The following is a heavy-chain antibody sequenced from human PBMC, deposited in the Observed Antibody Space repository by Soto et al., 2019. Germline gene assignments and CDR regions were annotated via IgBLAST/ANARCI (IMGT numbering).Heavy chain of an antibody. CDR3: AHRFEVYGMDV. CDR2: IYWDDDK. V-gene: IGHV2-5*02. D-gene: IGHD3-10*01. Sequence: QITLKESGPTLVKPTQTLTLTCTFSGFSLSTSGVGVGWIRQPPGKALEWLALIYWDDDKRYSPSLKSRLTIPKDTSKNHVVLTMTNMDPVDTATYYCAHRFEVYGMDVWGQGTTVTVSS. J-gene: IGHJ6*02. CDR1: GFSLSTSGVG.